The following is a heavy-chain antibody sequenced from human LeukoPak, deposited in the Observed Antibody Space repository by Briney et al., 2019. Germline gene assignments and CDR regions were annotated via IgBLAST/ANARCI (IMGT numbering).Heavy chain of an antibody. V-gene: IGHV3-11*05. D-gene: IGHD3-10*01. CDR2: IRNSSTYT. Sequence: PGGSLRLSCAASGFTFSDYYMSWIRQAPGKGLEWISYIRNSSTYTNYANSVEGRFTISRDNAKNSLYLQMNSLRAEDTAVYYCARVTLVWGAITHRNAFDIWGQGSMVTVSS. J-gene: IGHJ3*02. CDR3: ARVTLVWGAITHRNAFDI. CDR1: GFTFSDYY.